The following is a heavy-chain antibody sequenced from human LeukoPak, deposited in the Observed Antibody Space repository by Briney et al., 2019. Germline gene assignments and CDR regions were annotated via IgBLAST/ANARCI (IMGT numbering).Heavy chain of an antibody. CDR1: GFTFSSYG. V-gene: IGHV3-33*01. D-gene: IGHD3-10*01. CDR2: IWYDGSNK. J-gene: IGHJ4*02. CDR3: ARDHGSGTSDFDY. Sequence: GTSLRLSCAASGFTFSSYGMHWVRQAPGKGLEWVAVIWYDGSNKYYADSVRGRFTISRDNSKNTLYLQMNSLRAEDTAVYYCARDHGSGTSDFDYWGQGTLVTVSS.